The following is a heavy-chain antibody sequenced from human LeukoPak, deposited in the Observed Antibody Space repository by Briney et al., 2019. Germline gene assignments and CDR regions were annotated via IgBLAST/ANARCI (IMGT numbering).Heavy chain of an antibody. CDR2: IFYSGST. D-gene: IGHD3-16*01. CDR1: GGSISSYY. CDR3: ATFSWGSFDY. Sequence: SETLSLTCTVSGGSISSYYWSWIRQPPGEGLEWIGYIFYSGSTNYNPSLKSRVTISVDTSKNQFSLKLSSVTAADTAVYYCATFSWGSFDYWGQGTPVTVSS. V-gene: IGHV4-59*01. J-gene: IGHJ4*02.